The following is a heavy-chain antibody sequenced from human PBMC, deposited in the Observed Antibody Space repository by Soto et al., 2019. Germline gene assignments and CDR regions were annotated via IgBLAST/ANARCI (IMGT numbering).Heavy chain of an antibody. CDR3: ARFDYYDTLYAFDI. CDR2: ISSSSSTI. D-gene: IGHD3-22*01. CDR1: GFTFSSYA. Sequence: GGSLRLSCAASGFTFSSYAMSWVRQAPGKGLEWVSYISSSSSTIYYADSVKGRFTISRDNAKNSLYLQMNSLRDEDTAVYYCARFDYYDTLYAFDIWGQGTMVTVSS. V-gene: IGHV3-48*02. J-gene: IGHJ3*02.